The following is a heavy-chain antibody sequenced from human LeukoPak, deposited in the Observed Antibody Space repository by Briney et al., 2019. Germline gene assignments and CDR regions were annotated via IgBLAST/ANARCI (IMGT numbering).Heavy chain of an antibody. D-gene: IGHD4-17*01. CDR3: ARERGTTVTTSGNWFDP. V-gene: IGHV3-11*01. Sequence: PGGSLRLSCAASGFTFSDYYMSWVRQAPGKGLEWVSYISSSGSTIYYADSVKGRFTISRDNAKNSLYLQMNSLRAEDTAVYYCARERGTTVTTSGNWFDPWGQGTLVTVSS. CDR2: ISSSGSTI. J-gene: IGHJ5*02. CDR1: GFTFSDYY.